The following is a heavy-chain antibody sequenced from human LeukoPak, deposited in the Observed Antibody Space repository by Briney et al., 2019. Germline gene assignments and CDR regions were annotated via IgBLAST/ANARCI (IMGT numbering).Heavy chain of an antibody. J-gene: IGHJ4*02. CDR1: GFTFDDYA. D-gene: IGHD3-10*01. CDR3: ARGGQAGTGDF. V-gene: IGHV3-9*01. CDR2: ISWNSNNI. Sequence: GGSLRLSCAASGFTFDDYAMHWVRQAPGKGLEWVSGISWNSNNIGYADSVKGRFTISRDNAKNSLYLEMNSLRAEDTAVYYCARGGQAGTGDFWGQGTLVTVSS.